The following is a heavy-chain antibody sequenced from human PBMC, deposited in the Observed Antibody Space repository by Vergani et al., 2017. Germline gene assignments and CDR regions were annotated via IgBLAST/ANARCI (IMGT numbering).Heavy chain of an antibody. CDR3: ARDPGSMVRGPQRKYYFGF. J-gene: IGHJ4*02. CDR2: IYFGGTT. V-gene: IGHV4-34*11. Sequence: QVQLQQWGAGLLKPSETLSLTCAVYGGSFSGYYWSWIRQPPGKDLEWIGYIYFGGTTFYNPSLESRVTISADTSKNQFSLSLSSVTAADTAVYFCARDPGSMVRGPQRKYYFGFWGQGTLVTVSS. D-gene: IGHD3-10*01. CDR1: GGSFSGYY.